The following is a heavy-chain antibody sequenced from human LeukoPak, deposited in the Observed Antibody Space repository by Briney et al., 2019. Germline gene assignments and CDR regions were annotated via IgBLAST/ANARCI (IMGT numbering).Heavy chain of an antibody. CDR1: GGSISGSSYY. CDR2: IYYSGST. Sequence: SETLSLTCTVSGGSISGSSYYWGWIRQPPGEGLEWIGSIYYSGSTYYNPSLKSRVTISVDTSKNQFSLKVDSVTAADTAVYYCARVGTGRNYFNYGMDVWGQGTTVTVSS. CDR3: ARVGTGRNYFNYGMDV. V-gene: IGHV4-39*01. J-gene: IGHJ6*02. D-gene: IGHD1-7*01.